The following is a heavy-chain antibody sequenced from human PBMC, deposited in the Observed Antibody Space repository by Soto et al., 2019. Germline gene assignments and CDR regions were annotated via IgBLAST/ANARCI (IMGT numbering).Heavy chain of an antibody. J-gene: IGHJ6*02. Sequence: GESRKISFKGSGYSFTRYWVGWVRQIPGKGLEWMGIIYPGDSDTRYSPSFQGQVTISADKSISTAYLQWSSLKASDTAMYYCASSYSSPDNYYYYYGMDVWGQGTTVTVSS. CDR3: ASSYSSPDNYYYYYGMDV. CDR2: IYPGDSDT. CDR1: GYSFTRYW. D-gene: IGHD6-13*01. V-gene: IGHV5-51*01.